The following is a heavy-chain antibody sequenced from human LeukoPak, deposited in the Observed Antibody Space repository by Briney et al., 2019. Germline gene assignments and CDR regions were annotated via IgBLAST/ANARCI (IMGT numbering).Heavy chain of an antibody. CDR1: GGSISSYD. J-gene: IGHJ4*02. Sequence: SETLSLTCTVSGGSISSYDWSWVRQPPGKGLEWIGYIYYSGSTNYNPSLKSRVTISVDTSKNQFSLKLSSVTAADTAVYYCARTPYYYDSSGYYDYWGQGTLVTVSS. V-gene: IGHV4-59*08. CDR2: IYYSGST. CDR3: ARTPYYYDSSGYYDY. D-gene: IGHD3-22*01.